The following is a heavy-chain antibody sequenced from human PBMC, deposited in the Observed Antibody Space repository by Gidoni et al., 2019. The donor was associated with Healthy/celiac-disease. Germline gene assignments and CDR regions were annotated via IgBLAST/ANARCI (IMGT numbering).Heavy chain of an antibody. CDR1: GFTFSSYA. CDR2: ISGSGGST. J-gene: IGHJ5*02. CDR3: AKDPGPYHVNWFDP. V-gene: IGHV3-23*01. Sequence: EVQLLESGGGLVQPGGSLRLSCAASGFTFSSYAMGWVRQAPGKGVEWVSAISGSGGSTYYADSVKGRFTISRDNSKNTLYLQMNSLRAEDTAVYYCAKDPGPYHVNWFDPWGQGTLVTVSS. D-gene: IGHD2-2*01.